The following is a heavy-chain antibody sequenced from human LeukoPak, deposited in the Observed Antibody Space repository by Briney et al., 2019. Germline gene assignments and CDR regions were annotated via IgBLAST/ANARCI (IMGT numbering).Heavy chain of an antibody. CDR1: GGTFSSYA. D-gene: IGHD6-19*01. V-gene: IGHV1-69*05. Sequence: ASVKVSCKASGGTFSSYAISWVRQAPGQGLEWMGGIIPIFGTANYAQKFQGRVTITTDESTSTAYMELSSLRPEDTAVYYCAHSSGWAFDYWGQGTLVTVSS. J-gene: IGHJ4*02. CDR2: IIPIFGTA. CDR3: AHSSGWAFDY.